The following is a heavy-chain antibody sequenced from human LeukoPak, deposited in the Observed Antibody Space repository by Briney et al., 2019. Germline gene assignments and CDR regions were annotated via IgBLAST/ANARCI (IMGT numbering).Heavy chain of an antibody. CDR3: ARAGLWDYSDSSGYHNGAFDI. Sequence: GGSLRLSCAASGFIFSNYAMQWVRQAPGMGLEWVAVISYDGSNKYYADSVKGRFTISRDNSKNTLYLQMNSLRAEDTAVYYCARAGLWDYSDSSGYHNGAFDIWGQGTMVTVSS. CDR1: GFIFSNYA. CDR2: ISYDGSNK. D-gene: IGHD3-22*01. J-gene: IGHJ3*02. V-gene: IGHV3-30*19.